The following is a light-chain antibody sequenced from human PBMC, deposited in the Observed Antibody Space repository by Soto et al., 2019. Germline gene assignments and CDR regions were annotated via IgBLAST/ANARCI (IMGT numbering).Light chain of an antibody. J-gene: IGKJ5*01. Sequence: EVVMTQSPATLSVSPGERGTLSCRASESVSRNLAWYQQKPGQAPRLLIYDASTRATGIPDRFSGGGSGTEFTLTISSLQSEDFVVYYCQQYNSWPPITFGQGTRLEI. CDR1: ESVSRN. CDR3: QQYNSWPPIT. CDR2: DAS. V-gene: IGKV3-15*01.